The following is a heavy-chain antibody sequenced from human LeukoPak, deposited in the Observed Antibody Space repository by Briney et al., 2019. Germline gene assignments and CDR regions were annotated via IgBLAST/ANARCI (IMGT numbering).Heavy chain of an antibody. CDR3: ARLRYYDSTSGGMDV. J-gene: IGHJ6*02. CDR2: IYSGGST. Sequence: PGRSLRLSCAASGFTVSSNYMSWVRQAPGKGLEWVSVIYSGGSTYYADSVKGRFTISRDNSKNTLYLQMNSLRAEDTAVYYCARLRYYDSTSGGMDVWGQGTTVTVSS. D-gene: IGHD3-22*01. CDR1: GFTVSSNY. V-gene: IGHV3-53*01.